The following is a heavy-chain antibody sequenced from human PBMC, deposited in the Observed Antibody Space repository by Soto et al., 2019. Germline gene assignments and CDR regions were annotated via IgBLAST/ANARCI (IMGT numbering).Heavy chain of an antibody. CDR2: IYSGGST. J-gene: IGHJ6*02. V-gene: IGHV3-53*01. Sequence: GGSLRLSCAASGFTVSSNYMSWVRQAPGKGLEWVSVIYSGGSTYYADSVKGRFTISRDNSKNTLYLQMNSLRAEDTAVYYCARDRVPAAPHTKHPNYYYYGMDVWGQGTTVTVSS. CDR3: ARDRVPAAPHTKHPNYYYYGMDV. CDR1: GFTVSSNY. D-gene: IGHD2-2*01.